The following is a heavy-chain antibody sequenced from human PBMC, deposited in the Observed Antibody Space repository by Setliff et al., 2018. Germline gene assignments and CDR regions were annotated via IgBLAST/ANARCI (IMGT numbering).Heavy chain of an antibody. CDR2: IYTSGST. D-gene: IGHD4-4*01. J-gene: IGHJ5*02. V-gene: IGHV4-61*02. CDR1: GGSISSSSYY. Sequence: PSETLSLTCTVSGGSISSSSYYWGWIRQPAGKGLEWIGRIYTSGSTNYNPSLKSRVTISVDTSKNQFSLKLSSVTAADTAVYYCARARYSNFLNWFDPWGQGTLGTVS. CDR3: ARARYSNFLNWFDP.